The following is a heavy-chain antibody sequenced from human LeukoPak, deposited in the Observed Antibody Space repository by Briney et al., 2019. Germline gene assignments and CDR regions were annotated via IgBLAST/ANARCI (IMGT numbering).Heavy chain of an antibody. D-gene: IGHD6-25*01. CDR3: ARDEAATGAFDI. J-gene: IGHJ3*02. Sequence: GASVKVSCKASGYTFTSYGISWVRQAPGQGLEWMGRIIPIFGTANYAQKFQGRVTITTDESTSTAYMELSSLRSEDTAVYYCARDEAATGAFDIWGQGTMVTVSS. CDR1: GYTFTSYG. CDR2: IIPIFGTA. V-gene: IGHV1-69*05.